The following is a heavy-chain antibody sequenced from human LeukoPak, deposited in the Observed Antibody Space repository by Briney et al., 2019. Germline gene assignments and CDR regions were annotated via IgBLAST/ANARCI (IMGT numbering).Heavy chain of an antibody. J-gene: IGHJ2*01. CDR1: GYSFTSYW. Sequence: GESLKISCKGSGYSFTSYWIGWVRQMPGKGLEWMGIIYPGDSDTRYGPSFQGQVTISADKSISTAYLLWSSLKASDTAMYYCARSLGGYCGGDCYSWYFDLWGRGTLVTVSS. D-gene: IGHD2-21*02. CDR3: ARSLGGYCGGDCYSWYFDL. V-gene: IGHV5-51*01. CDR2: IYPGDSDT.